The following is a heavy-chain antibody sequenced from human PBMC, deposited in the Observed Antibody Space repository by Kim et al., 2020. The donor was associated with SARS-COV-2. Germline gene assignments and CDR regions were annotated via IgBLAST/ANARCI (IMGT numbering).Heavy chain of an antibody. CDR1: GGSVSSGSYY. V-gene: IGHV4-61*01. CDR2: ICYSGST. CDR3: ARGITFGGVIVIRRAWFDP. J-gene: IGHJ5*02. D-gene: IGHD3-16*02. Sequence: SETLSLTCTVSGGSVSSGSYYWSWIRQPPGKGLEWIGYICYSGSTNYNPSLKSRVTISVDTSKNQFSLKLSSVTAADTAVYYCARGITFGGVIVIRRAWFDPWGQGTLVTVSS.